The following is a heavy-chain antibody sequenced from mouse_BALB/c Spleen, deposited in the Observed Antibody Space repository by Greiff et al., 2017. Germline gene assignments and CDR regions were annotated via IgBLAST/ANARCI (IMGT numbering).Heavy chain of an antibody. CDR1: GFNIKDTY. CDR3: ARDGYDAGYYFDY. V-gene: IGHV14-3*02. CDR2: IDPANGNT. D-gene: IGHD2-2*01. J-gene: IGHJ2*01. Sequence: EVKLMESGAELVKPGASVKLSCTASGFNIKDTYMHWVKQRPEQGLEWIGRIDPANGNTKYDPKFQGKATITADTSSNTAYLQLSSLTSEDTAVYYCARDGYDAGYYFDYWGQGTTLTVSS.